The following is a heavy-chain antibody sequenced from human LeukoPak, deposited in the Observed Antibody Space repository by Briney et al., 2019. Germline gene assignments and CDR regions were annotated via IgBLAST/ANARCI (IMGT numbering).Heavy chain of an antibody. J-gene: IGHJ6*02. V-gene: IGHV3-7*01. CDR3: ARDGDIVVVPAAIGYYGMDV. CDR1: GFTFSSYC. D-gene: IGHD2-2*01. CDR2: IKQDGSEK. Sequence: GGSLRLSCAASGFTFSSYCMSWVRQAPGKGLEWVANIKQDGSEKYYVDSVKGRFTISRDNAKNSLYLQMNSLRAEDTAVYYCARDGDIVVVPAAIGYYGMDVWGQGTTVTVSS.